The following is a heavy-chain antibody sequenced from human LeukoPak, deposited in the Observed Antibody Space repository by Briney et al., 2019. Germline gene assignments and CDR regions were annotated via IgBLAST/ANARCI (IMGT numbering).Heavy chain of an antibody. CDR1: GFTVSSKY. J-gene: IGHJ4*02. V-gene: IGHV3-53*01. D-gene: IGHD2-2*01. CDR3: ARGCPSTSCYGFDY. Sequence: GGSLRLSCAASGFTVSSKYMSWVRQAPGKGLEWVSVIYSGGSTYFADSVNGPFTISRDNSKNTLYLQMNSLRAEDTAVYYCARGCPSTSCYGFDYWGQGTLVTVSS. CDR2: IYSGGST.